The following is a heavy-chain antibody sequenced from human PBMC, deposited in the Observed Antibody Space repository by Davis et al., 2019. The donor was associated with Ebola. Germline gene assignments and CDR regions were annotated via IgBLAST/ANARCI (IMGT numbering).Heavy chain of an antibody. CDR3: AREEGIQLWLTVDY. J-gene: IGHJ4*02. V-gene: IGHV3-7*03. CDR2: IKQDGSEK. CDR1: GFTFSSYW. Sequence: PGGSLRLSCAASGFTFSSYWMSWVRQAPGKGLEWVANIKQDGSEKYYVDSVKGRFTISRDNAKNSLYLQMNSLRAEDTAVYYCAREEGIQLWLTVDYWGQGTLVTVSS. D-gene: IGHD5-18*01.